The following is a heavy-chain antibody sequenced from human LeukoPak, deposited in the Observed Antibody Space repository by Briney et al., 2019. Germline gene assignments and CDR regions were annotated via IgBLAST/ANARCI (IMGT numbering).Heavy chain of an antibody. CDR3: ARGARDYYDGSGYYTY. Sequence: ASVKVSCKASGYTFTGYYMNWVRQAPGQGLEWMGWINPNSGGTNYAQKFQGRVTMTRDTSISTAYMELSRLRSDDTAVYYCARGARDYYDGSGYYTYWGQGCLVTV. CDR2: INPNSGGT. J-gene: IGHJ4*02. D-gene: IGHD3-22*01. V-gene: IGHV1-2*02. CDR1: GYTFTGYY.